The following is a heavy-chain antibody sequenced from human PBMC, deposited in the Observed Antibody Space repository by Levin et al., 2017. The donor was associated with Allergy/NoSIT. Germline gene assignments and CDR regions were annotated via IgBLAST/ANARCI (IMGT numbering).Heavy chain of an antibody. J-gene: IGHJ4*02. Sequence: GGSLRLSCAASGFTFDDYGMSWVRQAPGKGLEWVSGINWNGGSTGYADSVKGRFTISRDNAKNSLYLQMNSLRAEDTALYYCARASLRYCSSTSCSLDYWGQGTLVTVSS. CDR2: INWNGGST. CDR1: GFTFDDYG. V-gene: IGHV3-20*04. CDR3: ARASLRYCSSTSCSLDY. D-gene: IGHD2-2*01.